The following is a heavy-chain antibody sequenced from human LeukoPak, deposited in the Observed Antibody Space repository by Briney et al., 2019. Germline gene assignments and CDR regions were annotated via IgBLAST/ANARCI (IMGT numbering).Heavy chain of an antibody. CDR2: IYYSGST. CDR3: ARGDRSNHFDY. Sequence: PSETLSLTCTVSGGSISSSSYYWGWIRQPPGKGLEWIGNIYYSGSTYYNPSLKSRVTISVDTSKNQFSLKLSSVTAADTAVYYCARGDRSNHFDYWGQGTLVTVSS. CDR1: GGSISSSSYY. J-gene: IGHJ4*02. V-gene: IGHV4-39*01. D-gene: IGHD2-21*01.